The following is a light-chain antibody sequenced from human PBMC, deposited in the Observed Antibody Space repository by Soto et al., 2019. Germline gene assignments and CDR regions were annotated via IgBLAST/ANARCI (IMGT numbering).Light chain of an antibody. V-gene: IGKV3-20*01. Sequence: EIVLTQSPGTLSLSPGERATLSCRASQSVDSSTLAWYHQKSGQAPRLLISGASNRATGIPDRVSGSGSWTDLTLTISRLEPEDFAVYYCQHFDDSLTFGGGTKVEIK. CDR3: QHFDDSLT. CDR2: GAS. CDR1: QSVDSST. J-gene: IGKJ4*01.